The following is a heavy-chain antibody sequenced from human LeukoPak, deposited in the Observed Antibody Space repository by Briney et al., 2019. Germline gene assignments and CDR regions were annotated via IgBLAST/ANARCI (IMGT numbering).Heavy chain of an antibody. CDR2: ISYDGSNK. V-gene: IGHV3-30*04. CDR3: AKDYSKRYSSGWYFAFDI. J-gene: IGHJ3*02. CDR1: GFTFSSYA. D-gene: IGHD6-19*01. Sequence: GGSLRLSCAASGFTFSSYAMHWVRQAPGKGLEWVAVISYDGSNKYYADSVKGRFTISRDNSKNTLYLQMNSLRAEDTALYYCAKDYSKRYSSGWYFAFDIWGQGTMATVSS.